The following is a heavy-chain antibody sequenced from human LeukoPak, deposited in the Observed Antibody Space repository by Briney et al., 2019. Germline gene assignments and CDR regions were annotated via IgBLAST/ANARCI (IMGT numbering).Heavy chain of an antibody. CDR1: GYSIGSGYH. J-gene: IGHJ4*02. V-gene: IGHV4-38-2*02. D-gene: IGHD7-27*01. Sequence: PSETLSLTCVVSGYSIGSGYHWGWIRQPPGKGLEWIGSVYRSGTTYYDPSLKSRVTISVDTSKNQISLKVRSVTAADTVMYYCARENWVFDYWGQGILVTVSS. CDR2: VYRSGTT. CDR3: ARENWVFDY.